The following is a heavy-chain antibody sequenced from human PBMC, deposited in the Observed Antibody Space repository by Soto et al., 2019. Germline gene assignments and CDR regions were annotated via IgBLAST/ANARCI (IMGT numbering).Heavy chain of an antibody. J-gene: IGHJ4*02. V-gene: IGHV4-59*08. CDR2: IYYSGST. CDR3: ASSTGYRVDYYDSSGYYFDY. Sequence: SETLSLTCTVSGGSISSYYWSWIRQPPGKGLEWIGYIYYSGSTNYNPSLKSRVTISVDTSKNQFSLKLSSVTAADTAVYYGASSTGYRVDYYDSSGYYFDYWGQGTLVTVSS. D-gene: IGHD3-22*01. CDR1: GGSISSYY.